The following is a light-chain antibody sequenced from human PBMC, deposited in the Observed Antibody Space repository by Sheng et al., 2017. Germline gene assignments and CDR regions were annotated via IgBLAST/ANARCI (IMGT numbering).Light chain of an antibody. CDR1: KLGDKY. Sequence: SYEVTQPPSVSVSPGQTAIITCSGDKLGDKYACWYQQKPGQSPVLVIYQDDKRPSGIPERFSGTNSGNTATLTISGTQAMDEADYYCQAWDSRTAVFGGGTNLIVL. CDR3: QAWDSRTAV. V-gene: IGLV3-1*01. CDR2: QDD. J-gene: IGLJ2*01.